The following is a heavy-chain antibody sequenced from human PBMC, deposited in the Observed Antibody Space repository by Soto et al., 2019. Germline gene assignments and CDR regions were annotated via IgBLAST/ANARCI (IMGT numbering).Heavy chain of an antibody. CDR1: GFTFDDYA. D-gene: IGHD5-12*01. Sequence: EVQLVESGGGLVQPGRSLRLSCAASGFTFDDYAMHWVRQAPGKGLEWVSGISWNSGSIGYADSVKGRFTISRDNAKNSLYLQMNSLGAEDTALYYCAKASGGYAAAGLAYWGQGTLVTVSS. CDR2: ISWNSGSI. V-gene: IGHV3-9*01. CDR3: AKASGGYAAAGLAY. J-gene: IGHJ4*02.